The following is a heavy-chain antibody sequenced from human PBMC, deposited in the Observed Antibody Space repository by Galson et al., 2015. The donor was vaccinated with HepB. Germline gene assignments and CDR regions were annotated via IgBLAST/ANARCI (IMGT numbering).Heavy chain of an antibody. CDR2: IHYSGST. V-gene: IGHV4-59*01. CDR1: GASITTYY. D-gene: IGHD2-15*01. CDR3: AKEACSGGSCYYPD. Sequence: ETLSLTCTVSGASITTYYWTWVRQPPGKGLQWIGYIHYSGSTNHNPTLKSRVSISLDTSKKQFSLKLSSMTAADTATYYCAKEACSGGSCYYPDWGQGILVTVSS. J-gene: IGHJ4*02.